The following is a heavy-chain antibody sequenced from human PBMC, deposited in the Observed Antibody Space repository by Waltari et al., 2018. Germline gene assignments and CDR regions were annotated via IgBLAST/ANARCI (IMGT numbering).Heavy chain of an antibody. V-gene: IGHV3-9*01. CDR1: GLRFEDYA. J-gene: IGHJ6*02. CDR3: AKDLAEDYNGVAAYYGMDV. CDR2: ISWSSETI. Sequence: EMQLVESGGGWVQPGRALTLACEASGLRFEDYALPWVRQPPGKGLEWVSGISWSSETIGYADSVKGRFSVSRDNAKNSLYLQMDSLRPEDAALYFCAKDLAEDYNGVAAYYGMDVWGQGTTVIVS. D-gene: IGHD2-8*01.